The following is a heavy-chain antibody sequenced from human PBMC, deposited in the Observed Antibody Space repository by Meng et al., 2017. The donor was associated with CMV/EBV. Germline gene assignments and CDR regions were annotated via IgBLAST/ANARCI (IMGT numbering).Heavy chain of an antibody. CDR3: APGWFDP. CDR1: GFNFSSYA. CDR2: ISYDGSNK. Sequence: QVQLVASGGGVVQPGRYLRPSCAASGFNFSSYAMHWVRQAPGKGLEWVAVISYDGSNKYYADSVKGRFTISRDNSENSLYLQMNSLRAEDTAVYYCAPGWFDPWGQGTLVTVSS. J-gene: IGHJ5*02. V-gene: IGHV3-30-3*01.